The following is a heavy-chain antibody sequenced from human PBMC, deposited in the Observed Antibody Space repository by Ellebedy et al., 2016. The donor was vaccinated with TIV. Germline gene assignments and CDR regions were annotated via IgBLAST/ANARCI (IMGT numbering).Heavy chain of an antibody. V-gene: IGHV4-39*01. CDR1: GGSISSGFSY. CDR2: IYYSGST. CDR3: ARHVEMEWLLSPVYGMDV. J-gene: IGHJ6*02. Sequence: SETLSLTCPVSGGSISSGFSYWAWIRQPPGKGLEWIGNIYYSGSTYYNPSLKSRVTISVDTSKNQFSLKLSSVTAADTAVYYCARHVEMEWLLSPVYGMDVWGQGTMVTVSS. D-gene: IGHD3-3*01.